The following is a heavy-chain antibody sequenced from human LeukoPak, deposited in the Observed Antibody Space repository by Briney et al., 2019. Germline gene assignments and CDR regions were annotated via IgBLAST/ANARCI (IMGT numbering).Heavy chain of an antibody. CDR3: ARTFWSGYYPFDY. V-gene: IGHV3-66*01. CDR1: GFTVSSNY. Sequence: GVPLRLSCAASGFTVSSNYMSWVRQAPGKGLEWVSVIYSGGSTYYADSVKGRFTISRDNSKNTLYLQMNSLRAEDTAVYYCARTFWSGYYPFDYWGQGTLVTVAS. D-gene: IGHD3-3*01. J-gene: IGHJ4*02. CDR2: IYSGGST.